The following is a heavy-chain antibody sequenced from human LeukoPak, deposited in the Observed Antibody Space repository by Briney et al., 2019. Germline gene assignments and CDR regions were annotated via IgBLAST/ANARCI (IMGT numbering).Heavy chain of an antibody. CDR3: ASSPIYSSGWYYFDY. Sequence: GESLKISCKGSGYSFTSYWIGWVRQMPGKGLEWMGIIYPGDSDTRYSPSFQDQVTISADKSISTAYLQWSSLKASDTAMYYCASSPIYSSGWYYFDYWGQGTLVTVSS. CDR2: IYPGDSDT. D-gene: IGHD6-19*01. CDR1: GYSFTSYW. J-gene: IGHJ4*02. V-gene: IGHV5-51*01.